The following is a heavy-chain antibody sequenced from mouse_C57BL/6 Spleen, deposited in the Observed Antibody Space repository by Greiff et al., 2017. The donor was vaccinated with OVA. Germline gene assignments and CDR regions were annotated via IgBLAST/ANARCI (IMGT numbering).Heavy chain of an antibody. CDR1: GYTFTSYG. CDR2: IYPRSGNT. V-gene: IGHV1-81*01. J-gene: IGHJ1*03. D-gene: IGHD1-1*01. Sequence: QVQLQQSGAELARPGASVKLSCKASGYTFTSYGISWVKQRTGQGLEWIGEIYPRSGNTYYNEKFKGKATLTADKSSSTAYMELRSLTSEDSAVYFCAREGIGSSGYFDVWGTGTTVTVSS. CDR3: AREGIGSSGYFDV.